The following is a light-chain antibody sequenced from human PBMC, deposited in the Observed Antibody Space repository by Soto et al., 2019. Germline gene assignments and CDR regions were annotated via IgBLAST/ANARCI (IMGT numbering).Light chain of an antibody. CDR3: QQYNNLPPDT. CDR2: GAS. J-gene: IGKJ2*01. V-gene: IGKV3-15*01. CDR1: QSVNNN. Sequence: EIILTQSPASLSVSPGERATLSCRASQSVNNNLAWYQQKPGQAPRLLSYGASTRATGIPGRFRGSGSGTEFTLTITSLQSEDFAVYFCQQYNNLPPDTFGQGTKLEIK.